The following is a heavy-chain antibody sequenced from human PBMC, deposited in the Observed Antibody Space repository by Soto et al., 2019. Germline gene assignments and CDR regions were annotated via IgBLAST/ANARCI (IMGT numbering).Heavy chain of an antibody. CDR3: ATGGRQWLVTSDLNY. CDR1: GFTFSDYA. D-gene: IGHD6-19*01. CDR2: VSHDGRNT. J-gene: IGHJ4*02. V-gene: IGHV3-30*03. Sequence: VQLVESGGGVVQPGRSLRLSCAASGFTFSDYAMHWVRQAPGKGLEWVAVVSHDGRNTHYVDSVKGRFTISRDSSKNTVSLEMTSLRAEDTAVYYCATGGRQWLVTSDLNYWGQGALVTVSS.